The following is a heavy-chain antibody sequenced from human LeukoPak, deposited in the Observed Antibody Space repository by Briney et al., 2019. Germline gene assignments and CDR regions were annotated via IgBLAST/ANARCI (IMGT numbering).Heavy chain of an antibody. D-gene: IGHD3-10*01. CDR3: ASPLWFGESNLFDY. Sequence: GGSLRLSCAASIFTVSSNYMSWVRQAPGKGLEWVANIKQDGSEKYYVDSVKGRFTISRDNAKNSLYLQMNSLRAEDTAVYYCASPLWFGESNLFDYWGQGTLVTVSS. CDR2: IKQDGSEK. V-gene: IGHV3-7*01. CDR1: IFTVSSNY. J-gene: IGHJ4*02.